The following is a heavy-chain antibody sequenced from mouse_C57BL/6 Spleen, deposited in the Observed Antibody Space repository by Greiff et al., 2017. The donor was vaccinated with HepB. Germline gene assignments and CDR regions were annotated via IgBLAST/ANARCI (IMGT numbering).Heavy chain of an antibody. J-gene: IGHJ1*03. D-gene: IGHD2-1*01. CDR3: ARSSYGNYEYWYFDV. CDR2: IDPSDSYT. Sequence: QVQLQQPGAELVKPGASVKLSCKASGYTFTSYWMQWVKQRPGQGLEWIGEIDPSDSYTNYNQKFKGKATLTVDTSSSTAYMQLSSLTSEDSAVYYCARSSYGNYEYWYFDVWGTGTTVTVSS. CDR1: GYTFTSYW. V-gene: IGHV1-50*01.